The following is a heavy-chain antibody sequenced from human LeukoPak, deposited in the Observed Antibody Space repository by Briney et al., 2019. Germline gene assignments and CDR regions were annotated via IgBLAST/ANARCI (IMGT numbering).Heavy chain of an antibody. CDR3: AGGLGYCSGGSCYSFYFDY. J-gene: IGHJ4*02. V-gene: IGHV1-2*06. CDR1: GYTFTGYY. D-gene: IGHD2-15*01. CDR2: INPNSGGT. Sequence: ASVKVSCKASGYTFTGYYMHWVRQAPGQGLEWMGRINPNSGGTNYAQKFQGRVTMTRDTSISTAYMELSRLRSDDTAVYYCAGGLGYCSGGSCYSFYFDYWGQGTLVTVSS.